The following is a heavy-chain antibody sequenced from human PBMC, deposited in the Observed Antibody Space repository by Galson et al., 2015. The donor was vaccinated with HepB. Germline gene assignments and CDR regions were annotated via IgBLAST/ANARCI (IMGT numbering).Heavy chain of an antibody. CDR2: IRSKANSYAT. CDR3: ARGTGGRFGFRVGY. J-gene: IGHJ4*02. V-gene: IGHV3-73*01. Sequence: SLRLSRAASGFTFSGSAMHWVRQASGKGLEWVGRIRSKANSYATEYAASVKGRFTISRDDSKNTAYLQMNSLRAEDTAVYYCARGTGGRFGFRVGYWGQGTLVTVSS. CDR1: GFTFSGSA. D-gene: IGHD3-10*01.